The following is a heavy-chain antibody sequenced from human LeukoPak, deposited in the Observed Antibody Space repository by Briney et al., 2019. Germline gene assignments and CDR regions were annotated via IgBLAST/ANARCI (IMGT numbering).Heavy chain of an antibody. CDR2: IKQDGSEK. CDR1: GFTFSRYW. J-gene: IGHJ5*02. D-gene: IGHD3-10*01. CDR3: ARRHLRGNTLRGGHHLDP. V-gene: IGHV3-7*01. Sequence: GGSLRLSCAASGFTFSRYWMNWDRQAPGKGLEWVANIKQDGSEKYYVESVKGRFTISRDDSKNAVSLQMTSLRSEDTAMYYCARRHLRGNTLRGGHHLDPWGPGTLVAVSS.